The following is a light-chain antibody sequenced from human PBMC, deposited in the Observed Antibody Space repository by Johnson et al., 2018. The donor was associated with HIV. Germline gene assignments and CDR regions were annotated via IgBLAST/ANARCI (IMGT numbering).Light chain of an antibody. CDR1: SSNIGKNH. CDR2: DDD. J-gene: IGLJ1*01. CDR3: AAWDDSLNGSHV. V-gene: IGLV1-51*01. Sequence: QSVLTQPPSVSAAPGQKVTISCSGSSSNIGKNHVSWYQQFPGTAPKLLVYDDDKRPSDIPDRFSGSKSGTSASLAISGLQSEDEADYYCAAWDDSLNGSHVFGNGTKVTVL.